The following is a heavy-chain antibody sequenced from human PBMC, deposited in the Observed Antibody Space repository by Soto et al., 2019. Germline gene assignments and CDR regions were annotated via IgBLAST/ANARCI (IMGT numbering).Heavy chain of an antibody. CDR2: ISDSDGGT. Sequence: GGSLRLSCAASGFAFSAYAMTWVRQAPGKGLEWVSDISDSDGGTHYADSVKGRFTISRDNAKNTLYLQMDRLRVEDAAVYYCAKGRTFFDCWGQGTLVTVSS. CDR3: AKGRTFFDC. CDR1: GFAFSAYA. V-gene: IGHV3-23*01. J-gene: IGHJ4*02.